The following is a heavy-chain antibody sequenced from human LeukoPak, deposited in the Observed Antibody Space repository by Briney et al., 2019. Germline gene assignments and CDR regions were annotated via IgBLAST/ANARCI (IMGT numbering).Heavy chain of an antibody. CDR3: ARGGDMRVVGAFDI. CDR1: GYTFTSNY. V-gene: IGHV1-18*04. CDR2: ISAYNGNT. J-gene: IGHJ3*02. Sequence: ASVKVSCKASGYTFTSNYIHWMRQAPGQGLEWMGWISAYNGNTNYAQKLQGRVTMTRDTSTSTVYMELRSLGSDDTALYYCARGGDMRVVGAFDIWGQGTMVTVSS. D-gene: IGHD3-22*01.